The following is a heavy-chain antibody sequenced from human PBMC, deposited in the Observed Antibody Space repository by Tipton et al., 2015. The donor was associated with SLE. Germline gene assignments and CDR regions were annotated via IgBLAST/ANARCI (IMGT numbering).Heavy chain of an antibody. Sequence: TLSLTCAVSGYSISSGYYWGWIRQPPGKGLEWIGGIYHSGSTYYNPSLKSRVTISVDTSKNQFSLKLSSVTAADTAVYYCARIAAREGYYYYYMDVWGKGTTVTVSS. D-gene: IGHD6-6*01. CDR2: IYHSGST. V-gene: IGHV4-38-2*01. J-gene: IGHJ6*03. CDR3: ARIAAREGYYYYYMDV. CDR1: GYSISSGYY.